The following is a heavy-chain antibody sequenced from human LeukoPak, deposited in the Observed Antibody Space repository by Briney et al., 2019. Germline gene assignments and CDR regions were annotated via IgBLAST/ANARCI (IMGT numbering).Heavy chain of an antibody. J-gene: IGHJ4*02. Sequence: PSETLSLTCTVSGYSISSGYYWGWIRQPPGNGLEWIGSIYHSGSTYYNPSLKSRVTISVDTSKNQFSLKLSSVTAADTAVYYCAREQQLSPDYWGQGTLVTVSS. D-gene: IGHD6-13*01. CDR1: GYSISSGYY. CDR2: IYHSGST. CDR3: AREQQLSPDY. V-gene: IGHV4-38-2*02.